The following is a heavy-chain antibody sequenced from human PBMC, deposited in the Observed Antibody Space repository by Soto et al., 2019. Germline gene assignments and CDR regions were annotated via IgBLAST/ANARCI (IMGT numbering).Heavy chain of an antibody. J-gene: IGHJ5*02. D-gene: IGHD4-4*01. CDR3: ARHPSNFWFDP. Sequence: QLQLQESGPGLVKPSETLSLTCTVSGGSISSSSYFWGWIRQPPGKGLEWIGSIYYSGSTYYNPSLKSRVTVSVVTCKNQFALKLSSVTSADTAVYYCARHPSNFWFDPWGQGTLVTVSS. V-gene: IGHV4-39*01. CDR2: IYYSGST. CDR1: GGSISSSSYF.